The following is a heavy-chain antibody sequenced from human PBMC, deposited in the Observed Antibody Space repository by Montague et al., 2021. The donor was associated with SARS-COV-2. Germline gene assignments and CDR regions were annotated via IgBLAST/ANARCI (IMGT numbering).Heavy chain of an antibody. D-gene: IGHD6-6*01. Sequence: SETLSLTCAVYGGSFSGYYWSWIRQPPGKGLEWIGEINHSGSTNXNPSLKSRVTISMDTSKNQLSLKLSSVTAADTAVYYCARGVRQLGVRYYYYYIDVWDKGTTVTVS. CDR1: GGSFSGYY. V-gene: IGHV4-34*01. J-gene: IGHJ6*03. CDR2: INHSGST. CDR3: ARGVRQLGVRYYYYYIDV.